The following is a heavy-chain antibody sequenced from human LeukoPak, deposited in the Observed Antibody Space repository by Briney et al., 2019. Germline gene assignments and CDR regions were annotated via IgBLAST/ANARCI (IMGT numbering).Heavy chain of an antibody. V-gene: IGHV1-2*06. D-gene: IGHD6-13*01. CDR1: GYTFTGYY. Sequence: GASVKVSCKASGYTFTGYYMHWVRQAPGQGLEWMGRINPNSGGTNYAQKFQGRVTMTRDTSISTAYMELSRLRSEDTAVYYCARGYSSSWYLYFQHWGQGTLVTVSS. CDR3: ARGYSSSWYLYFQH. J-gene: IGHJ1*01. CDR2: INPNSGGT.